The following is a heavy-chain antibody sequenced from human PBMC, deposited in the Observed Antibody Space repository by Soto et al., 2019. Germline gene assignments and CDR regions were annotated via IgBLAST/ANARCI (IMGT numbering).Heavy chain of an antibody. CDR2: ISGSGGST. J-gene: IGHJ4*02. CDR1: GFTFSSYA. V-gene: IGHV3-23*01. D-gene: IGHD6-13*01. Sequence: GGSLRLSCAASGFTFSSYAMSWVRQAPGKGLEWVSAISGSGGSTYYADSVKGRFTISRDNSKNTLYLQMNSLRAEDTAVYYCAKGVGIAAAGTISFDYWGQGTLVTVSS. CDR3: AKGVGIAAAGTISFDY.